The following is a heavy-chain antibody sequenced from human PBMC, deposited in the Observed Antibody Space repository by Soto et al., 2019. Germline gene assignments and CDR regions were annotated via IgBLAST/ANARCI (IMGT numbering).Heavy chain of an antibody. CDR1: GYTFTSYG. CDR3: SRGGGVVVAHFDY. V-gene: IGHV1-18*01. CDR2: ISANNGNT. Sequence: QVQLVQSGGEVKKPGASVKVSCKASGYTFTSYGITWVRRAPGQGLEWMGWISANNGNTNYAQNLQGRVSMTTDTSTSTAYMERRSLRSDDTAKYYCSRGGGVVVAHFDYWGQGTLVTVSS. D-gene: IGHD2-15*01. J-gene: IGHJ4*02.